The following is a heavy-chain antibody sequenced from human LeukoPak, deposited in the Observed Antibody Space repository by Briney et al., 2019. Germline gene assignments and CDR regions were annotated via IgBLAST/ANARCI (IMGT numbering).Heavy chain of an antibody. J-gene: IGHJ4*02. V-gene: IGHV1-2*02. Sequence: GASVKVSCKASGYTFTGYYMHWVRQAPGQGLEWMGWINPNSGGTNYAQKFQGRVTMTRDTSISTAYMELSRLRSDDTAVYYCARDLVRGIASGVNDYWGQGTLVTVSS. CDR2: INPNSGGT. CDR3: ARDLVRGIASGVNDY. CDR1: GYTFTGYY. D-gene: IGHD3-10*01.